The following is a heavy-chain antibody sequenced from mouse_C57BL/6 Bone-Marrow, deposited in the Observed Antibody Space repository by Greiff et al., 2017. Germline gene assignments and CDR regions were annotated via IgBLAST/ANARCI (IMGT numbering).Heavy chain of an antibody. Sequence: EVQLLQSGAELVKPGASVKLSCTASGFNIKDYYMHWVKQRTEQGLEWIGRIDPEDGDTKYAPQFQGKATITADTSSNTAYLQLSSLTSEDTAVYYCARGNSKGYFDVWGTGTTVTVSA. CDR3: ARGNSKGYFDV. CDR1: GFNIKDYY. D-gene: IGHD2-5*01. V-gene: IGHV14-2*01. CDR2: IDPEDGDT. J-gene: IGHJ1*03.